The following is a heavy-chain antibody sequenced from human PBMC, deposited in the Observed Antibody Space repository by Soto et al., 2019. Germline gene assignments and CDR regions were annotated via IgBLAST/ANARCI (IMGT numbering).Heavy chain of an antibody. J-gene: IGHJ4*02. D-gene: IGHD2-8*02. CDR2: VKQDGVEK. V-gene: IGHV3-7*01. CDR3: VCGTGWLLAY. Sequence: GGSLRLSCATSGFTFSNFWMNWVRQGPGKGLEWVANVKQDGVEKNYVDSVKGRFTISRDNTKASLYLQMNSLRAEDTAVYYCVCGTGWLLAYWGQGRLVTVSS. CDR1: GFTFSNFW.